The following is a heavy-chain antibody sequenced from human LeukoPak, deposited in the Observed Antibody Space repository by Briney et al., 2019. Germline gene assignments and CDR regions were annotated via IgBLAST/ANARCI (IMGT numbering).Heavy chain of an antibody. CDR3: AIDRLTTVTNTIY. CDR1: GFTFSSYN. CDR2: ISSSSSYI. J-gene: IGHJ4*02. V-gene: IGHV3-21*01. D-gene: IGHD4-17*01. Sequence: GGSLRLSCAASGFTFSSYNMNWVRQAPGKGLEWVSSISSSSSYIYYADSVKGRFTISRDNAKNSLFLQMNSLTAEDTAVYYCAIDRLTTVTNTIYWGQGTLVTVSS.